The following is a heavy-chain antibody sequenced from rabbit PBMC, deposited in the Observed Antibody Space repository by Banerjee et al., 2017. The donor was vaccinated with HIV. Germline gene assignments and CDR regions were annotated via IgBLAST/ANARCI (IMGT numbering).Heavy chain of an antibody. CDR1: GFTFSSSYW. D-gene: IGHD6-1*01. J-gene: IGHJ6*01. V-gene: IGHV1S45*01. CDR3: VRDQARMLDL. CDR2: IYVPGGNT. Sequence: QEQLVEYGGDLVQPEGSLTLTCKASGFTFSSSYWICWVRQAPGKGLEWIACIYVPGGNTYYASWAAGRFTISKTSSTTVTLQMTSLTAADTATYFCVRDQARMLDLWGPGTLVTVS.